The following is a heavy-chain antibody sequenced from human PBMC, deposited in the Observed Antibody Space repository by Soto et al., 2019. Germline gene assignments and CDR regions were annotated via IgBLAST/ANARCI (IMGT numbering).Heavy chain of an antibody. Sequence: QVQLVQSGAEVKKPGASVKVSCKASGYTFTSYDINWVRQATGQGLEWMGWMNPNSGNTGYAQKVQGRVTKTRNTSISTAYMERSSLRSEDTAVYYCAGGGGGSSWGDYYDYMDVWGKGTTVTVSS. CDR2: MNPNSGNT. V-gene: IGHV1-8*01. J-gene: IGHJ6*03. CDR1: GYTFTSYD. CDR3: AGGGGGSSWGDYYDYMDV. D-gene: IGHD6-6*01.